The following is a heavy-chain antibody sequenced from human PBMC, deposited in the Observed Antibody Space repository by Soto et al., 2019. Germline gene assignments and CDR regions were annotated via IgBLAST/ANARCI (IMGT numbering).Heavy chain of an antibody. CDR2: ISAYNGNT. Sequence: ASVKVSCKASGYTFTSYGISWVRQAPGQGLEWMGWISAYNGNTNYAQKLQGRVTMTTDTSTSTAYMELRSLRSDDTAVYYCAREHFDWFSEKGAETATDYWGQGTLVTVSS. CDR3: AREHFDWFSEKGAETATDY. V-gene: IGHV1-18*01. D-gene: IGHD3-9*01. J-gene: IGHJ4*02. CDR1: GYTFTSYG.